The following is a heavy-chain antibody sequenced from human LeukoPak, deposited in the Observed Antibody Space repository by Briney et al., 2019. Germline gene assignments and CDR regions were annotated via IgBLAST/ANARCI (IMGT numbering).Heavy chain of an antibody. CDR2: INPSGGST. CDR3: ARDIRHYGSGADFDY. J-gene: IGHJ4*02. Sequence: ASVKVSCKASGYTFTSYYMHWVRQAPGQGLEWMGIINPSGGSTSYAQKFQGRVSMTTDTSTSTAYMELRSLRSDDTAVYYCARDIRHYGSGADFDYWGQGTLATVSS. CDR1: GYTFTSYY. V-gene: IGHV1-46*01. D-gene: IGHD3-10*01.